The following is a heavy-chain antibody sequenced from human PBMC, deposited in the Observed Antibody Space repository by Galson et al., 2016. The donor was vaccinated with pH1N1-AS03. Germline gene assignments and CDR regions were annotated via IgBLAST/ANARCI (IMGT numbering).Heavy chain of an antibody. CDR1: AGSISTYY. Sequence: SETLSLTCTVSAGSISTYYWTWIRQPPGRGLEWIGYIYFSGRTNCSPSLKSRANISLDRSRNQFSLNLNSVTAADTAVYYCARVRCEWLGVNSSWYGIDCWGQGTLVTVSS. CDR3: ARVRCEWLGVNSSWYGIDC. J-gene: IGHJ4*02. V-gene: IGHV4-59*01. D-gene: IGHD2-2*01. CDR2: IYFSGRT.